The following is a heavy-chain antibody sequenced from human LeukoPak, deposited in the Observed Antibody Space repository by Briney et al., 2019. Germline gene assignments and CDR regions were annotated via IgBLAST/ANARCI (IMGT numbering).Heavy chain of an antibody. Sequence: TSETLSLTCAVYGGSFSGYYWSWIRQPPGKGLEWIGEINHSGSTNYNPSLKSRVTISVNTSKNQFSLKLSSVTAADTAVYYCARRRGLYYYGLGASDIWGQGTMVTVSS. V-gene: IGHV4-34*01. D-gene: IGHD3-10*01. CDR1: GGSFSGYY. J-gene: IGHJ3*02. CDR2: INHSGST. CDR3: ARRRGLYYYGLGASDI.